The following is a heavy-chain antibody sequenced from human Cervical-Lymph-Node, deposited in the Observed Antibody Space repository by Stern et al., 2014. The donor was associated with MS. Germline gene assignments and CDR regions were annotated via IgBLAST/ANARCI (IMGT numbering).Heavy chain of an antibody. D-gene: IGHD3-10*02. CDR1: GFTFSSYG. J-gene: IGHJ4*02. CDR3: AMFGGGNYFDY. CDR2: IWSDGSNK. V-gene: IGHV3-33*01. Sequence: VQLVESGGGVVQPGRSLRLSCAASGFTFSSYGLHWVRQAPGKGLEWVAVIWSDGSNKYYADSVKGRITISRDTSKNTLYLQMNSLRAEDMAVYYCAMFGGGNYFDYWGQGTLVTVSS.